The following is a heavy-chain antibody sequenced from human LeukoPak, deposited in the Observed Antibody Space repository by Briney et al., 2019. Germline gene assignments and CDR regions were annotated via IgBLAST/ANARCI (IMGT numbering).Heavy chain of an antibody. D-gene: IGHD2-15*01. CDR2: IWYDGNNE. CDR3: ARDSSGFDF. J-gene: IGHJ4*02. CDR1: GFTFSSYG. V-gene: IGHV3-33*01. Sequence: PGRSLRLSCAASGFTFSSYGIHWVRQAPGKGLEWVAVIWYDGNNEYYADPVKGQFTISRDNSKNTLYLQMNSLRAEDTAVYYCARDSSGFDFWGQGTLVTVSS.